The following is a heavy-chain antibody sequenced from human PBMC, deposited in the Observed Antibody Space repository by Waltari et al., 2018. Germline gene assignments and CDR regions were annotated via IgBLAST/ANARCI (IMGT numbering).Heavy chain of an antibody. CDR3: AVTYYDFWSSESGYFDY. V-gene: IGHV4-34*01. CDR2: INHSGST. D-gene: IGHD3-3*01. CDR1: GGSFSGYY. Sequence: QVQLQQWGAGLLKPSDTLSLPCAVYGGSFSGYYWSWIRQPPGKGLEWIGEINHSGSTNYNPSLKSRVTISVDTSKNQFSLKLSSVTAADTAVYYCAVTYYDFWSSESGYFDYWGQGTLVTVSS. J-gene: IGHJ4*02.